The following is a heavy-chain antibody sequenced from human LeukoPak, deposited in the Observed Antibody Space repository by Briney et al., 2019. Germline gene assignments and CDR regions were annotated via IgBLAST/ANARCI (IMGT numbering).Heavy chain of an antibody. CDR1: GHSISSYY. CDR3: ARHVTISGPYDASDI. CDR2: IYYSGGT. Sequence: SDTLSLTCTVSGHSISSYYWSWIRQPPGKGLEWIGYIYYSGGTDYNPSLKSRVTISVDTSKNQFSLKLRSVTAADTAVYYCARHVTISGPYDASDIWGQGTMVTVSP. J-gene: IGHJ3*02. V-gene: IGHV4-59*08. D-gene: IGHD5-24*01.